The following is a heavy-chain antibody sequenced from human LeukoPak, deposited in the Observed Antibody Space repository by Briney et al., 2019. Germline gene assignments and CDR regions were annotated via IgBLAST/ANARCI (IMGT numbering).Heavy chain of an antibody. CDR1: GFTFSSYS. V-gene: IGHV3-48*01. J-gene: IGHJ4*02. CDR2: ISSTSSAI. Sequence: GGSLRLSCAASGFTFSSYSMSWVRQAPGKGLEWLSYISSTSSAIYYADSVKGRFTISRDNSKNTLYLQMNSLRAEDTAVYYCARCRDSSGWYVDFDYWGQGTLVTVSS. D-gene: IGHD6-19*01. CDR3: ARCRDSSGWYVDFDY.